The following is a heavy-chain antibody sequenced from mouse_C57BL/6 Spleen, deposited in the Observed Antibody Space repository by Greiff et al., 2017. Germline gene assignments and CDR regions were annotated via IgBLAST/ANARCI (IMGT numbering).Heavy chain of an antibody. CDR2: IDPANGNT. Sequence: VQLQQSVAELVRPGASVKLSCTASGFNIKNTYMHWVKQRPEQGLEWIGRIDPANGNTKYAPKFQGKATITVDTSSNTAYLQLSSLTSEDTAIYYGARSFYGNYGDCDVWGTGTMVTVSA. V-gene: IGHV14-3*01. D-gene: IGHD2-1*01. CDR3: ARSFYGNYGDCDV. J-gene: IGHJ1*03. CDR1: GFNIKNTY.